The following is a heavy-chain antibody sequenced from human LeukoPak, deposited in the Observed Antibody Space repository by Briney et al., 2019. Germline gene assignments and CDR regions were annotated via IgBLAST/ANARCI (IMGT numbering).Heavy chain of an antibody. Sequence: SETLSLTCIVSGGSISSSSYYWGWIRQPPGKGLEWIGSIYYSGSTYYNPSLKSRVTISVDTSKNQFSLKLSSVTAADTAVYYCASIAARLGWVDYWGQGTLVTVSS. CDR1: GGSISSSSYY. CDR2: IYYSGST. D-gene: IGHD6-6*01. CDR3: ASIAARLGWVDY. V-gene: IGHV4-39*01. J-gene: IGHJ4*02.